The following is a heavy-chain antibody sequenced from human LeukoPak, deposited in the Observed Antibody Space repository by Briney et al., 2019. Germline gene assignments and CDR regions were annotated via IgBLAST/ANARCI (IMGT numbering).Heavy chain of an antibody. CDR2: IYVSGDT. Sequence: GGSLRLSCAASGFTVSDFYMSWVRQAPGKGLEWVSLIYVSGDTYYTDSVKGRFTISRDTSENTLYLQMNSLRVQDTAVYYCARDRLQYFDYWGQGTLVTVSS. V-gene: IGHV3-53*01. D-gene: IGHD5-18*01. CDR1: GFTVSDFY. CDR3: ARDRLQYFDY. J-gene: IGHJ4*02.